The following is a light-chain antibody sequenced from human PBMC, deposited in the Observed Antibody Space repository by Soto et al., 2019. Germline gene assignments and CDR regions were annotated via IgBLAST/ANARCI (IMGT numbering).Light chain of an antibody. V-gene: IGKV3-15*01. J-gene: IGKJ1*01. CDR1: QSVSSD. CDR2: GAS. CDR3: QQYNNWPSWT. Sequence: EIVMTQSPATLSVSPGARVSLSCRARQSVSSDFAWYHHKPGQAPRLLIYGASTRATGIPARFSGSGFGTEFTLTISSLQSEDFAVYYCQQYNNWPSWTFGQGTKVEIK.